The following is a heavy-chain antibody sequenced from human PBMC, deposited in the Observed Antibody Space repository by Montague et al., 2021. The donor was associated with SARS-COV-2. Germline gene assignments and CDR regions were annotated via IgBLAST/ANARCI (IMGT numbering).Heavy chain of an antibody. CDR3: AKDVYYGSGNYWQAFDY. CDR2: ISYNSENT. V-gene: IGHV3-9*01. CDR1: GFTFGDYA. D-gene: IGHD3-10*01. J-gene: IGHJ4*02. Sequence: SLRLSCAASGFTFGDYAMHWVWQTPGKGLEWVSGISYNSENTGYADSVKGRFTISRDNAKNSLYLQMNSLRTDDTALYYCAKDVYYGSGNYWQAFDYWGQGTLVTVSS.